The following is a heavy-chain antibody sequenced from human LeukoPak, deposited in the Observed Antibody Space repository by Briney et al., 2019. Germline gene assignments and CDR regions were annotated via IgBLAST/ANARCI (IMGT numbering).Heavy chain of an antibody. Sequence: PSETLSLTCAVSGGSISSSHWWSWVRQPPGKGLEWIGEIYHSGSTNYNPSLKSRVTILVDKSKNQFSLKLSSVTAADTAVYYCARHRSGWLQSSFDYWGQGTLVTVSS. J-gene: IGHJ4*02. CDR2: IYHSGST. CDR1: GGSISSSHW. D-gene: IGHD5-24*01. V-gene: IGHV4-4*02. CDR3: ARHRSGWLQSSFDY.